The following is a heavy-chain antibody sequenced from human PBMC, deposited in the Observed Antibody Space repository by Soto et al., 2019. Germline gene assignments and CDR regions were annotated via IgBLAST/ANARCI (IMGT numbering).Heavy chain of an antibody. CDR1: GFIFRGHG. J-gene: IGHJ5*02. V-gene: IGHV3-33*01. D-gene: IGHD2-2*01. CDR2: IWYDGRNT. Sequence: GGCLRLSCSPSGFIFRGHGMHWARKATGKGLESVAVIWYDGRNTYSADPVKGRFPISRDDSKNPPFLQMNSLSTEDIAVYYCGSSTAWGRGTLVIFCS. CDR3: GSSTA.